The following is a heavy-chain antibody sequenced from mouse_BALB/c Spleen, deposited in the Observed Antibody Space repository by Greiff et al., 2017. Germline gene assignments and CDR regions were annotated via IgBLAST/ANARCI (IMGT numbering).Heavy chain of an antibody. V-gene: IGHV1-15*01. Sequence: QVQLQQSGAELVRPGASVTLSCKASGYTFTDYEMHWVKQTPVHGLEWIGAIDPETGGTAYNQKFKGKATLTADKSSSTAYMELRSLTSEDSAVYYCTREGYDAMDYWGQGTTLTVSS. D-gene: IGHD2-14*01. J-gene: IGHJ4*01. CDR1: GYTFTDYE. CDR3: TREGYDAMDY. CDR2: IDPETGGT.